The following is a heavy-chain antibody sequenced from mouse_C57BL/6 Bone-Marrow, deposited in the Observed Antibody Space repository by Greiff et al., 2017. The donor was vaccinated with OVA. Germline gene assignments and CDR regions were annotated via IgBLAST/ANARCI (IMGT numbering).Heavy chain of an antibody. J-gene: IGHJ1*03. CDR3: TQFIEDWYFDV. V-gene: IGHV14-4*01. CDR2: IDPENGDT. CDR1: GFNIKDDY. Sequence: VQLKESGAELVRPGASVKLSCTASGFNIKDDYMHWVKQRPEQGLEWIGWIDPENGDTEYASKFQGKATITADTSSNTAYLQLSSLTSEDTAVYYCTQFIEDWYFDVWGTGTTVTVSS. D-gene: IGHD1-1*01.